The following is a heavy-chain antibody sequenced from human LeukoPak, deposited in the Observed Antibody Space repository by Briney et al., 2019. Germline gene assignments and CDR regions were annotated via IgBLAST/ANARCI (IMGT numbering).Heavy chain of an antibody. CDR1: GYTFTSYD. J-gene: IGHJ5*02. CDR3: ARGSLYYDFWSGYYNGHNWFDP. CDR2: MNPNSGNT. Sequence: ASVRVSCKASGYTFTSYDINWVRQDTGQGLEWMGWMNPNSGNTGYAQKFQGRVTMTRNTSISTAYMELSSLRSEDTAVYYCARGSLYYDFWSGYYNGHNWFDPWGQGTLVTVSS. D-gene: IGHD3-3*01. V-gene: IGHV1-8*01.